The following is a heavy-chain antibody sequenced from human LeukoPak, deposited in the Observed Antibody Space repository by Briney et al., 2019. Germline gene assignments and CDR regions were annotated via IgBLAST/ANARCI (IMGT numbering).Heavy chain of an antibody. D-gene: IGHD2-15*01. CDR1: GGSISSSSYY. J-gene: IGHJ4*02. CDR3: ARYCSGGDCYSKALDY. V-gene: IGHV4-39*07. Sequence: SETLSLTCTVSGGSISSSSYYWGWIRQPPGKGPEWIGSIYYSGSTSYNPSLKSRLTISVDTSLNQFSLKLNSVTAADTAVYYCARYCSGGDCYSKALDYWGQGILVTVSS. CDR2: IYYSGST.